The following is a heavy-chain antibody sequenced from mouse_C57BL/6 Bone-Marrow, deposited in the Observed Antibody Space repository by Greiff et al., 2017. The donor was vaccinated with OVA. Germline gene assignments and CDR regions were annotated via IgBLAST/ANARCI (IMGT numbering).Heavy chain of an antibody. D-gene: IGHD2-3*01. CDR3: ARSGWLRTWFAY. CDR1: GYTFTSYW. Sequence: VQLKQPGAELVKPGASVKMSCKASGYTFTSYWITWVKQRPGQGLEWIGDIYPGSGSTNYNEKFKSKATLTVDTSSSTAYMQLSSLTSEDSAVYYCARSGWLRTWFAYWGQGTLVTVSA. V-gene: IGHV1-55*01. J-gene: IGHJ3*01. CDR2: IYPGSGST.